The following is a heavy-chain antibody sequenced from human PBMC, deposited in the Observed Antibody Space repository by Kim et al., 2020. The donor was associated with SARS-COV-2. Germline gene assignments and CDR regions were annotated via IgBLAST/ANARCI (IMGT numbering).Heavy chain of an antibody. J-gene: IGHJ4*01. D-gene: IGHD6-19*01. CDR1: GDSITSHFW. CDR3: ARSSGWYSSDY. V-gene: IGHV4-4*02. CDR2: MYHNGDT. Sequence: SETLSLTCSVSGDSITSHFWWTWFRQLPGKGLEWIAEMYHNGDTNYNPSFESRLTLSVDKARNRFFLELRSVTAADSAVYYCARSSGWYSSDYWGRGTLVIVSS.